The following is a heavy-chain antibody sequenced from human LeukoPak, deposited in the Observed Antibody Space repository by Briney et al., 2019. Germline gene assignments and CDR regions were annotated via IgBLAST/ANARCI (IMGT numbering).Heavy chain of an antibody. D-gene: IGHD2-15*01. CDR2: ISWDGGST. V-gene: IGHV3-43*01. CDR1: GFTFDDYT. CDR3: AKDRFRYCSGGSCYPFDY. J-gene: IGHJ4*02. Sequence: PGGSLRLSCAASGFTFDDYTMHWVRQAPGKGLEWVSLISWDGGSTYYADSVKRRFTISRDSSKNSLYLQMNSLRTEDTALYYCAKDRFRYCSGGSCYPFDYWGQGTLVTVSS.